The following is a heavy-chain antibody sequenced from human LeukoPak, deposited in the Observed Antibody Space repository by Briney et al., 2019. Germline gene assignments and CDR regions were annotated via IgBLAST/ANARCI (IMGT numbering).Heavy chain of an antibody. CDR1: GGSISSYY. V-gene: IGHV4-4*07. Sequence: SETLSLTCTVSGGSISSYYWSWIRQPAGKGLEWIGRIYTSGSTNYNPSLKSRVTMSVDTSKNQFSLKLSSVTAADTAVYYRARDNVVVTAIPFDYWGQGTLVTVSS. CDR3: ARDNVVVTAIPFDY. J-gene: IGHJ4*02. CDR2: IYTSGST. D-gene: IGHD2-21*02.